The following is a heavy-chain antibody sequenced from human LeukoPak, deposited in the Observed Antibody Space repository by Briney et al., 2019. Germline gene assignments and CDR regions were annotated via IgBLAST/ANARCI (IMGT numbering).Heavy chain of an antibody. CDR3: ARGGLLRFFDY. CDR2: IIPILGIA. Sequence: GASVKVSCKASGGTFSSYTISWVRQAPGQGLEWMGRIIPILGIANYAQKFQGRVTITADKSTSTVYMELSSLRSEDTAVYYCARGGLLRFFDYWGQGTLVTVSS. CDR1: GGTFSSYT. V-gene: IGHV1-69*02. J-gene: IGHJ4*02. D-gene: IGHD1-26*01.